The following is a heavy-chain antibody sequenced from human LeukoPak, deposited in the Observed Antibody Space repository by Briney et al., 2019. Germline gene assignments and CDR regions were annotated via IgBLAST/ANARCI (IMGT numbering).Heavy chain of an antibody. CDR2: IYYSGST. Sequence: SETLSLTCTVSGGSISSYYWSWIRQPPGKGLEWIGYIYYSGSTNYNPSLKSRVTISVDTSKNQFSLKLSSVTAADTAVYYCARDRGITMVRGVIVYYYGMDVWGQGTTVTVSS. J-gene: IGHJ6*02. D-gene: IGHD3-10*01. CDR3: ARDRGITMVRGVIVYYYGMDV. V-gene: IGHV4-59*01. CDR1: GGSISSYY.